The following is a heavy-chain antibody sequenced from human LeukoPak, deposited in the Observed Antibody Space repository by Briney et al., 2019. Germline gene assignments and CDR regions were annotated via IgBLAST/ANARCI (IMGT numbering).Heavy chain of an antibody. V-gene: IGHV1-2*02. J-gene: IGHJ5*02. CDR2: INPNSGGT. D-gene: IGHD5-24*01. CDR3: ARPTRDKRFDL. Sequence: ASVTVSCTASGYTFTGYYMHWVRQAPGQGLEWMGWINPNSGGTNYAQKFQGRVTMTRDTSISTAYMELSRLRSDDTAVYYCARPTRDKRFDLWGQGTLVSVSS. CDR1: GYTFTGYY.